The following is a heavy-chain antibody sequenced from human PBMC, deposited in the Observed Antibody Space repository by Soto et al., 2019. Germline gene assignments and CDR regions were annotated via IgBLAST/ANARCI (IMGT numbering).Heavy chain of an antibody. V-gene: IGHV1-24*01. CDR2: FDLENGET. CDR1: GYTLTELS. CDR3: VIEVRRSNKFDH. D-gene: IGHD3-10*01. Sequence: ASVKVSCKVSGYTLTELSIHWVRQAPGEGLEWMGGFDLENGETIYAQRFQGRVTMTEESSADTPYMELSSLRSEDTAVYYCVIEVRRSNKFDHWGQGTMVTVSS. J-gene: IGHJ4*02.